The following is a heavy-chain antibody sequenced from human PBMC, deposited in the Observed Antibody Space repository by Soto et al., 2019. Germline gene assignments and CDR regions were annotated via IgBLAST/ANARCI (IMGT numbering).Heavy chain of an antibody. CDR3: ARCAGNCYNGLDF. D-gene: IGHD2-21*01. Sequence: SVKVSSRGACDRFFNYGFSLWRQAPVQGVEWMAWMSPSNGVPKYAHHRLGRITLTIDTPTSTLSLELRSLTSADTAVYYCARCAGNCYNGLDFWGQGTKVTVSS. V-gene: IGHV1-18*01. CDR2: MSPSNGVP. CDR1: CDRFFNYG. J-gene: IGHJ6*02.